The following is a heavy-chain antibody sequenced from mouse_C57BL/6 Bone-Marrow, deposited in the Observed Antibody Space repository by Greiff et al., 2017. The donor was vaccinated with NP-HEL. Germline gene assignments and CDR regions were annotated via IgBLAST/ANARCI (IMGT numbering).Heavy chain of an antibody. CDR3: ARNDNWDAYYAMDY. CDR2: IWTGGGT. Sequence: VMLVESGPGLVAPSQSLSITCTVSGFSLTSYAISWVRQPPGKGLEWLGVIWTGGGTNYNSALKSRLSISKDNSKSQVFLKMNSLQTDDTARYYCARNDNWDAYYAMDYWGQGTSVTVSS. J-gene: IGHJ4*01. D-gene: IGHD4-1*01. CDR1: GFSLTSYA. V-gene: IGHV2-9-1*01.